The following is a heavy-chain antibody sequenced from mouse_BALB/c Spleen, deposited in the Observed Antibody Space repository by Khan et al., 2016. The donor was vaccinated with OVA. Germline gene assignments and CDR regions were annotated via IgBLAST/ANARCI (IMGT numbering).Heavy chain of an antibody. J-gene: IGHJ3*01. D-gene: IGHD1-1*01. V-gene: IGHV2-4*02. CDR1: DFSLTNYG. Sequence: QVQLKQSGPGLVQPSQSLSITCTVSDFSLTNYGIHWVRQPPGKGLEWLGVIWSGGSTDYNVAFISRLSISKDNSKSQVFFKMNRMQVDDTAIYYWARSDYGSSYGFAYWGQGTLVTGSA. CDR3: ARSDYGSSYGFAY. CDR2: IWSGGST.